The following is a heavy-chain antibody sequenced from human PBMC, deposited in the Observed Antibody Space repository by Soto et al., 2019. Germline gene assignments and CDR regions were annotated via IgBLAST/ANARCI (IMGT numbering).Heavy chain of an antibody. V-gene: IGHV5-51*01. Sequence: GESLKISCKGSGYSFTSYWIGWVRQMPGKGLEWMGIIYPGDSDTRYSPSFQGQVTISADKSISTAYLQWSSLKASDTAMYYCARQFTAMENYYYYGMDVWGQGTTVTVSS. CDR1: GYSFTSYW. J-gene: IGHJ6*02. CDR3: ARQFTAMENYYYYGMDV. CDR2: IYPGDSDT. D-gene: IGHD5-18*01.